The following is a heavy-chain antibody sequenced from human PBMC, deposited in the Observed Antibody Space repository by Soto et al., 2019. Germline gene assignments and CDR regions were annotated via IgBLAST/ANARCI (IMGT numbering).Heavy chain of an antibody. CDR2: IKNDGSEQ. V-gene: IGHV3-7*03. J-gene: IGHJ4*02. Sequence: GSLRLSCAASGFTFSTYYMTWVRQAPGKGLEWVASIKNDGSEQYYVDSVKGRFTISRDNAKNSLYLQMNSLRAGDTALYYCSRENWFQDYWGQRTRVTVSS. D-gene: IGHD3-10*01. CDR1: GFTFSTYY. CDR3: SRENWFQDY.